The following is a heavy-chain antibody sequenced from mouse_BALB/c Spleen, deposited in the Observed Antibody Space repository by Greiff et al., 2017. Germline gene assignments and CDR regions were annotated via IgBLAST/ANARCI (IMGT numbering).Heavy chain of an antibody. CDR2: ISSGSSTI. CDR3: AREGFAY. CDR1: GFTFSSFG. J-gene: IGHJ3*01. Sequence: EVKVEESGGGLVQPGGSRKLSCAASGFTFSSFGMHWVRQAPEKGLEWVAYISSGSSTIYYADTVKGRFTISRDNPKNTLFLQMTSLRSEDTAMYYCAREGFAYWGQGTLVTVSA. V-gene: IGHV5-17*02.